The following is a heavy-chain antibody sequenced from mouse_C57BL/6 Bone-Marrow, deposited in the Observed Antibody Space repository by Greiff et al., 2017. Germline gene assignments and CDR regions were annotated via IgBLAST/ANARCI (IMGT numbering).Heavy chain of an antibody. V-gene: IGHV1-81*01. J-gene: IGHJ3*01. CDR1: GYTFTSYG. Sequence: QVQLKESGAELARPGASVKLSCTASGYTFTSYGISWVKQRTGQGLEWIGELSPRSGNTYYNEKLKGKATLTADKSSSTAYMELRSLTSEDSAVYFCAREENYGNPWFAYWGQGTLVTVSA. D-gene: IGHD2-1*01. CDR3: AREENYGNPWFAY. CDR2: LSPRSGNT.